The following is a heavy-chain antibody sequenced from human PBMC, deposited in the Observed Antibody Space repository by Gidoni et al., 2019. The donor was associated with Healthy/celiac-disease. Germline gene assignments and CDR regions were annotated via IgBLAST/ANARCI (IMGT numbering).Heavy chain of an antibody. V-gene: IGHV5-51*01. CDR3: ARVYSGSYYGRDAFEI. CDR1: GYSFTSYW. D-gene: IGHD1-26*01. CDR2: IYPGDSDT. J-gene: IGHJ3*02. Sequence: EVQLVQSGAEVKTPGASLKISCKGSGYSFTSYWIGWVRQMPGKGLDWMGIIYPGDSDTRYSPSFQGQVTISADKSISTAYLQWSSLKASDTAMYYCARVYSGSYYGRDAFEIWGQGTMVTVSS.